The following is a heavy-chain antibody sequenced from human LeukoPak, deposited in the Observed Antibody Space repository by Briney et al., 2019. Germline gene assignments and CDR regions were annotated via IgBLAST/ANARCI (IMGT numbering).Heavy chain of an antibody. V-gene: IGHV3-7*01. D-gene: IGHD3-22*01. Sequence: GGSLRLSCAASGFTFTSYWMSWVRQAPGKGLEWVAKIKQDGSEKYYVDSVKGRFTISRDNAKNSLYLQMNSLRAEDTAVYFCARDRYYDSSAYRGDAFDIWGQGTMVTVSS. CDR2: IKQDGSEK. CDR1: GFTFTSYW. CDR3: ARDRYYDSSAYRGDAFDI. J-gene: IGHJ3*02.